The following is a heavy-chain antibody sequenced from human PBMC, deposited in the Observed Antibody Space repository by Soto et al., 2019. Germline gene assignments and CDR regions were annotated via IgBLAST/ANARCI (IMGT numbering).Heavy chain of an antibody. CDR1: GGSISSSNW. J-gene: IGHJ5*02. CDR2: IYHSGST. D-gene: IGHD3-10*01. V-gene: IGHV4-4*02. Sequence: SDTLSLTCAVSGGSISSSNWWSWVRQPPGKGQEWIGEIYHSGSTNYNPTLKSRVTISVDKSKNQFSLKLSSVTAADTAVYYCARTNYGSGSSLNWFDPWGQGTLVTVS. CDR3: ARTNYGSGSSLNWFDP.